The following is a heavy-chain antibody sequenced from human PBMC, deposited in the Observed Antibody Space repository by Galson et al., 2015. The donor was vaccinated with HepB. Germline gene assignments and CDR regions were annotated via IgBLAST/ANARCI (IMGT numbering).Heavy chain of an antibody. V-gene: IGHV1-18*01. CDR1: GYTFTSYG. CDR2: ISAYNGNT. J-gene: IGHJ4*02. CDR3: ARAGMVRGRFRTVDY. D-gene: IGHD3-10*01. Sequence: SVKVSCKASGYTFTSYGISWVRQAPGQGLEWMGWISAYNGNTNYAQKLQGRVTMTTDTSTSTAYMELRSLRSDDTAVYYCARAGMVRGRFRTVDYWGQGTLVTVSS.